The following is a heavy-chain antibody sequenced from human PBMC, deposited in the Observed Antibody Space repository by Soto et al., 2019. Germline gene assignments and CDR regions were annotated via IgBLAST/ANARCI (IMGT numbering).Heavy chain of an antibody. V-gene: IGHV3-21*01. J-gene: IGHJ4*02. CDR2: ISSSSSYI. CDR1: GFTFSSYS. D-gene: IGHD6-25*01. Sequence: GGSLRLSCAASGFTFSSYSMNWVRQAPGKGLEWVSSISSSSSYIYYADSVKGRFTTSRDNAKNSLYLQMNSLRAEDTAVYYCARIAVAANDYWGQGTLLNVSS. CDR3: ARIAVAANDY.